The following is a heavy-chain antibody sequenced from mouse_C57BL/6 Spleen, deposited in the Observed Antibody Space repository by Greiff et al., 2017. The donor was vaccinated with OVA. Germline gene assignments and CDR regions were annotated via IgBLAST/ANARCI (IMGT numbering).Heavy chain of an antibody. V-gene: IGHV1-7*01. CDR3: ARGDYGSSYAMDY. Sequence: QVQLQQSGAELAKPGASVKLSCKASGYTFTSYWMHWVKQRPGQGLEWIGYINPSSGYTQYNQKFKDKATLTADKSSSTAYMQLSSLTYEDSAVYYCARGDYGSSYAMDYWGQGTSVTVSS. CDR2: INPSSGYT. CDR1: GYTFTSYW. J-gene: IGHJ4*01. D-gene: IGHD1-1*01.